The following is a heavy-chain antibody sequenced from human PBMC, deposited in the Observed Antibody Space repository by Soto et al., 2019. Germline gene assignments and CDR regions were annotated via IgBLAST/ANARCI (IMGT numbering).Heavy chain of an antibody. J-gene: IGHJ5*02. D-gene: IGHD4-4*01. CDR1: GGSISSGGYS. Sequence: PSETLSLTCAVSGGSISSGGYSWSWIRQPPGKGLEWIGYIYHSGSTYYNPSLKSRVTISVDRSKNQFSLKLSSVTAADTAVYYCARAPSTTVTDNWFDPWGQGTLVTVSS. CDR3: ARAPSTTVTDNWFDP. CDR2: IYHSGST. V-gene: IGHV4-30-2*01.